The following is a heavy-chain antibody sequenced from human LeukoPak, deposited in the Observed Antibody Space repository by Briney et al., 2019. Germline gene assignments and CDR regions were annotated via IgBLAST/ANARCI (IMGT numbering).Heavy chain of an antibody. Sequence: SETLSLTCNVFGVSISNYFWSWLRQPAGEGLEWIGRFYASGTTYYNPSLRSRVTLSMDTSKNHFSLKLTSVTAADTAVYYCARTHCGGGSCDTFDPWGQGTLVTVSS. CDR2: FYASGTT. D-gene: IGHD2-21*01. CDR1: GVSISNYF. CDR3: ARTHCGGGSCDTFDP. V-gene: IGHV4-4*07. J-gene: IGHJ5*02.